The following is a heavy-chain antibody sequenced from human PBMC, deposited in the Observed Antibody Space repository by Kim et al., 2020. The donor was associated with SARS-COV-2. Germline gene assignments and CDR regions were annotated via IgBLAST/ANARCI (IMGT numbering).Heavy chain of an antibody. CDR2: NT. CDR3: ARGRGRSVDY. V-gene: IGHV1-3*01. J-gene: IGHJ4*02. D-gene: IGHD1-26*01. Sequence: NTKYSQKFQARSTITRDTSASTAYMELSSLRSEDTAVYYCARGRGRSVDYWGQGTLVTVSS.